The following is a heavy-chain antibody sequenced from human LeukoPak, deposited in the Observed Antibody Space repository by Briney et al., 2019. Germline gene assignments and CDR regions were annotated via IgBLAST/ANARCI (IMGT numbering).Heavy chain of an antibody. CDR2: IIQEGSEK. CDR1: GFTFSSSW. CDR3: ARESGPRAADY. V-gene: IGHV3-7*01. J-gene: IGHJ4*02. D-gene: IGHD1-14*01. Sequence: GGSLRLSCAASGFTFSSSWMSWVRQAPGKGLEWVANIIQEGSEKYYVDSGKGRFTISRDNAKNSLYLQMNSLRAEDTAVYYCARESGPRAADYWGQGTLVTVSS.